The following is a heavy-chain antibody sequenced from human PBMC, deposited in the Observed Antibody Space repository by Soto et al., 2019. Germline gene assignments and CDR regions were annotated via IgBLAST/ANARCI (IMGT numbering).Heavy chain of an antibody. D-gene: IGHD2-2*01. CDR2: IYYSGTT. CDR3: ARAYSFTSEILGNFDY. V-gene: IGHV4-31*03. Sequence: QVQLQESGPGLVKPSQTLSLTCTVSGGSISSGGYYWSWIRQHPGKGREWIGYIYYSGTTYYNPSLMSRFTISVDTSKSQFSLRLSSVTAADTAVYYCARAYSFTSEILGNFDYWGQGTLVTVSS. J-gene: IGHJ4*02. CDR1: GGSISSGGYY.